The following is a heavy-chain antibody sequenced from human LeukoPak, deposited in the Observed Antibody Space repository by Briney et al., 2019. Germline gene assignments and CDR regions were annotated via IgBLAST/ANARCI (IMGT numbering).Heavy chain of an antibody. CDR1: GYTFTGYY. D-gene: IGHD3-9*01. J-gene: IGHJ3*02. Sequence: ASVKVSCKASGYTFTGYYMHWVRQAPGQGLEWMGWINPNSGGTNYAQKFQGRVTMTRDTSISTAYMELSRLRSDDTAVYYCAREYYDILTGYPIVEAFDIWGQGTMVTVSS. CDR2: INPNSGGT. V-gene: IGHV1-2*02. CDR3: AREYYDILTGYPIVEAFDI.